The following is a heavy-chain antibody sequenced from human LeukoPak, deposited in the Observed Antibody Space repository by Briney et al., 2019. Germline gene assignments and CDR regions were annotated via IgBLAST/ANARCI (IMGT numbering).Heavy chain of an antibody. D-gene: IGHD6-19*01. V-gene: IGHV4-39*01. CDR2: IYYSGST. Sequence: SETLSLTCTVSGGSISSSSYYWGWIRQPPGKGLEWIGSIYYSGSTYYNPSPKSRVTISVDTSKNQFSLKLSSVTAADTAVYYCARLSFGWYPFDYWGQGTLVTVSS. CDR3: ARLSFGWYPFDY. CDR1: GGSISSSSYY. J-gene: IGHJ4*02.